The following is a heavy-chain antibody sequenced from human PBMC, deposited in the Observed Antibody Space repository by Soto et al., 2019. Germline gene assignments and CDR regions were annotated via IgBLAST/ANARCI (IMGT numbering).Heavy chain of an antibody. CDR2: IYYSGST. CDR1: GGSISRTSYY. D-gene: IGHD6-19*01. V-gene: IGHV4-39*02. CDR3: ARSAYSSRRSWFDP. Sequence: SETLSLTCTVSGGSISRTSYYWGWIRQPPGKGLEWIGSIYYSGSTYYNPSLKSRVTISIDTSKNHFSLNLSPVTAADTAVYYCARSAYSSRRSWFDPWGQGTLVTVSS. J-gene: IGHJ5*02.